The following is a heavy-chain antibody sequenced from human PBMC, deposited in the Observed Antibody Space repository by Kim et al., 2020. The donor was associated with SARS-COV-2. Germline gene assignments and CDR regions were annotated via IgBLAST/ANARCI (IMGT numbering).Heavy chain of an antibody. D-gene: IGHD2-15*01. Sequence: PTLQSRGTISVDTSKNRFCLRLSSVTAADTAVYYCARNRIVVVVVDAFDIWGQGTMVTVSS. J-gene: IGHJ3*02. V-gene: IGHV4-39*01. CDR3: ARNRIVVVVVDAFDI.